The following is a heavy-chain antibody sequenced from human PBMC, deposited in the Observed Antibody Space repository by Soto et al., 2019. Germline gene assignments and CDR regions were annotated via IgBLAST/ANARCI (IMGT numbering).Heavy chain of an antibody. V-gene: IGHV4-34*01. Sequence: SETLSLTCAVYGGSFSGYYWSWIRQPPGKGLEWIGEINHSGSTNYNPSLKSRVTISVDTSKNQFSLKLSSVTAADTAVYYCGRLGRGGFCSGGSCDVGCWYYYGMDVWGPATTVTLSS. D-gene: IGHD2-15*01. CDR3: GRLGRGGFCSGGSCDVGCWYYYGMDV. CDR2: INHSGST. CDR1: GGSFSGYY. J-gene: IGHJ6*02.